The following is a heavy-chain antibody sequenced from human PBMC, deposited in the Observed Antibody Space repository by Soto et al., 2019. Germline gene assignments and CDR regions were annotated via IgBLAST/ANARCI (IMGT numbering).Heavy chain of an antibody. V-gene: IGHV3-48*01. J-gene: IGHJ4*02. CDR3: ASFSRMAAGYY. CDR1: GFIFSSYA. Sequence: EVHLVESGGGLVQPGGSLRLSCAASGFIFSSYAINWVRQAPGKGLEWVSYISGSGTTIYYADSVKGRFTIARDNAKSSLYLQMNSLRAEDTAMYYCASFSRMAAGYYWGQGTLVTVSS. D-gene: IGHD3-22*01. CDR2: ISGSGTTI.